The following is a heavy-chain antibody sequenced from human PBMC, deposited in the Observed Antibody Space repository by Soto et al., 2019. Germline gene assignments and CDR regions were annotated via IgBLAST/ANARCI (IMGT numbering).Heavy chain of an antibody. Sequence: QVQLVQSGAEVKKPGSSVKVSCKASGGTFGSYAISWVRQAPGQGLEWLGGIIPIPGTANYAQKFQGRVTIGADESTSKAYMELSSLRSEDTAVYYCARSQGSSTSLEIYYYYYYGMDVWGQGTTVTVSS. V-gene: IGHV1-69*01. CDR2: IIPIPGTA. J-gene: IGHJ6*02. CDR3: ARSQGSSTSLEIYYYYYYGMDV. CDR1: GGTFGSYA. D-gene: IGHD2-2*01.